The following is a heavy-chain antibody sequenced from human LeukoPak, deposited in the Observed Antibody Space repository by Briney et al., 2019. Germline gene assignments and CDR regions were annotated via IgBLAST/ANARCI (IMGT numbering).Heavy chain of an antibody. CDR2: ISPYNGNT. CDR3: ARVNQGVIVIQGYYYYMDV. D-gene: IGHD3-16*02. V-gene: IGHV1-18*01. CDR1: GYTFTSHG. Sequence: GPSVKVSCKASGYTFTSHGISWVRQAPGQGFEGMDRISPYNGNTNHAQKLQGRVTMTTDTSTSTAYMELRSLRSDDTAVYYCARVNQGVIVIQGYYYYMDVWGKGTTVTVSS. J-gene: IGHJ6*03.